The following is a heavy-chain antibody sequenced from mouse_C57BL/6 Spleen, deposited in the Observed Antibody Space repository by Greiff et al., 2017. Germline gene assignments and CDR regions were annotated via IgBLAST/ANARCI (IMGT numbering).Heavy chain of an antibody. D-gene: IGHD3-2*02. CDR2: INPYNGGT. J-gene: IGHJ2*01. V-gene: IGHV1-19*01. CDR1: GYTFTDYY. CDR3: ARKESSGYFDY. Sequence: EVKLMESGPVLVKPGASVKMSCKASGYTFTDYYMNWVKQSHGKSLEWIGVINPYNGGTSYNQKFKGKATLTVDKSSSTAYMELNSLTSEDSAVYYCARKESSGYFDYWGQGTTLTVSS.